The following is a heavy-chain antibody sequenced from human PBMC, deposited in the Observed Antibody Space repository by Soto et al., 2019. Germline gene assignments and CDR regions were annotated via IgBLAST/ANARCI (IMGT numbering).Heavy chain of an antibody. D-gene: IGHD3-9*01. CDR2: IYYSGGT. CDR3: SRRYGYYFDY. J-gene: IGHJ4*02. V-gene: IGHV4-61*05. Sequence: SETLSLTCTVSGGAISSNNYYWGWIRQPPGKGLEWIGYIYYSGGTNYNPSLKSRVTISVDTSKNQLSLKLSSVTAADTAVYYGSRRYGYYFDYWGQGTLVTGSS. CDR1: GGAISSNNYY.